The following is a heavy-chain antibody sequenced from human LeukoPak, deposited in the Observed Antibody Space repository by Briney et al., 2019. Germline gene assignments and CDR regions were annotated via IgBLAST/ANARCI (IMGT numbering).Heavy chain of an antibody. V-gene: IGHV4-4*07. Sequence: SETLSLTCTVSGGSTSSYYWSWIRQPAGKGLEWIGRIYTSGSTNYNPSLKSRVTMSVDTSKNQFSLKLSSVTAADTAVYYCARTRRFYDSSGPKTPFFDYWGQGTLVTVSS. CDR2: IYTSGST. CDR1: GGSTSSYY. CDR3: ARTRRFYDSSGPKTPFFDY. J-gene: IGHJ4*02. D-gene: IGHD3-22*01.